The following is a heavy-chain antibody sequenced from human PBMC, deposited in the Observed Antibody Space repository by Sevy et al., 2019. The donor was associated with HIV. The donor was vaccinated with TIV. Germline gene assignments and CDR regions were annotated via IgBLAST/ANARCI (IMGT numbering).Heavy chain of an antibody. CDR2: IYTSGST. CDR3: TRGDTAMVNWYFDL. V-gene: IGHV4-4*07. J-gene: IGHJ2*01. D-gene: IGHD5-18*01. CDR1: GGSISSYY. Sequence: SETLSLTCTVSGGSISSYYWSWIRQPAGKGLEWIGSIYTSGSTNYNPSPKSRVTMSVDTSKNQFSLKLSSVTAADTAVYYCTRGDTAMVNWYFDLWGRRTLVTVSS.